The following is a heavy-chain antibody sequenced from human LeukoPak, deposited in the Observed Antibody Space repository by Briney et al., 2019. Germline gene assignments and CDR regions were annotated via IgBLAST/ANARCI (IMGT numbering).Heavy chain of an antibody. D-gene: IGHD2-8*01. CDR2: ISSSSSYI. CDR1: GFTFSSYS. V-gene: IGHV3-21*04. Sequence: GGSLRLSCAASGFTFSSYSMNWVRQAPGKGLEWVSSISSSSSYIYYADSVKGRFTISRDNSKNTLYLQMNSLRAEDTAVYYCAKDRGGCTNGVCYPSGGAFDIWGQGTMVTVSS. CDR3: AKDRGGCTNGVCYPSGGAFDI. J-gene: IGHJ3*02.